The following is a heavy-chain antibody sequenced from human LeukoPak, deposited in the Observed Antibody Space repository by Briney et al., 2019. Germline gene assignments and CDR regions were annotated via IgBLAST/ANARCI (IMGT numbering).Heavy chain of an antibody. CDR1: GFTFGSYA. J-gene: IGHJ4*02. CDR3: AKHKRGVADYFDS. CDR2: IVGSGGSA. Sequence: PGGSLTLSCPVSGFTFGSYAMYWVRQAPGKGLEWVAGIVGSGGSAHYADSAKGRFTISRDDSKNTVYLQMNSLRVEDTAVYYCAKHKRGVADYFDSWGQGTLVTVSS. V-gene: IGHV3-23*01. D-gene: IGHD2-15*01.